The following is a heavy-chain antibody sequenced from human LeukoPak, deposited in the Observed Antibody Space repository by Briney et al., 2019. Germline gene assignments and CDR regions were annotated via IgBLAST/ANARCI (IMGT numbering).Heavy chain of an antibody. D-gene: IGHD3-10*01. V-gene: IGHV3-7*01. Sequence: PGGSLRLSCAASGFTFSSYWMSWVRQAPGKGLEWVANIKQDGSEKYYVDSVKGRFTISRDNAKNSLYLQMNSLRAEDTAVYYCARDGRFGELAHDYYMDVWGKGTTVTVSS. J-gene: IGHJ6*03. CDR2: IKQDGSEK. CDR1: GFTFSSYW. CDR3: ARDGRFGELAHDYYMDV.